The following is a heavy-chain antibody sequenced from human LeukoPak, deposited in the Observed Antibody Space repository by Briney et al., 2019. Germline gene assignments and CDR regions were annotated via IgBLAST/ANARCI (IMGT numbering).Heavy chain of an antibody. J-gene: IGHJ4*02. CDR1: GFTFSDYY. Sequence: GGSLRLSCAASGFTFSDYYMSWIRQAPGKGLEWVSYISSSGSTIYYADSVKGRFTISRDNAKNSLYLQVNSLRAEDTAVYYCARGGVLWVSANLVDYWGQGTLVTVSS. D-gene: IGHD2/OR15-2a*01. CDR2: ISSSGSTI. V-gene: IGHV3-11*01. CDR3: ARGGVLWVSANLVDY.